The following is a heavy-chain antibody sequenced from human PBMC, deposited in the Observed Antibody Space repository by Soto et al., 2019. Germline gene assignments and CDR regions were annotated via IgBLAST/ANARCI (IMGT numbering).Heavy chain of an antibody. CDR2: IYPSGTI. J-gene: IGHJ4*02. Sequence: LSLTCAVSGVSITTTGYSWSWIRQPPGKGLEWIGYIYPSGTIFYNPSLNSRVTISADTSNNQFSLKLTSVTAADTAVYFCATYTAFAKYYFDYWGRGTLVTVSS. V-gene: IGHV4-30-2*01. CDR1: GVSITTTGYS. D-gene: IGHD3-16*01. CDR3: ATYTAFAKYYFDY.